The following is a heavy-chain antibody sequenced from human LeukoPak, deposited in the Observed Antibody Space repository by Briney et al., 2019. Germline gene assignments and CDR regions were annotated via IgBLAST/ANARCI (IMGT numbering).Heavy chain of an antibody. D-gene: IGHD3-10*01. Sequence: GGSLRLSCAASGFTVSSNYMNWVRQAPGKGLEWVSSISSSSSYIYYADSVKGRFTISRDNAKNSLYLQMNSLRAEDTAVYYCASVIWFGESFWGQGTLVTVSS. CDR1: GFTVSSNY. CDR2: ISSSSSYI. CDR3: ASVIWFGESF. J-gene: IGHJ4*02. V-gene: IGHV3-21*01.